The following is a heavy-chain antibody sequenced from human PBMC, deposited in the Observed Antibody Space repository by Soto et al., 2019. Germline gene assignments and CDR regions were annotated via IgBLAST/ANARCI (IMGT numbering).Heavy chain of an antibody. CDR3: VSGTDCATVDACHRYFDS. CDR1: GGAINSDYYY. Sequence: QVRLQESGPGLVKSSQTLSLTCSVSGGAINSDYYYWGWVLQPPGKGLEWIGYMNSSGSTYSNPSLKSSVAMSVETSPNHFSLRLTSVTAAYTAAYSGVSGTDCATVDACHRYFDSWGQGIPVTVSS. V-gene: IGHV4-30-4*01. D-gene: IGHD2-15*01. CDR2: MNSSGST. J-gene: IGHJ4*02.